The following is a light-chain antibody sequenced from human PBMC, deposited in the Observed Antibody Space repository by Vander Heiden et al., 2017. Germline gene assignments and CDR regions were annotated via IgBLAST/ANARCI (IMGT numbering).Light chain of an antibody. CDR2: SNN. Sequence: QSVLTQPPSASGTPGQRVTISCFGSSSNIGSNTVNWYQQLPGTAPKRLIYSNNQRPSVVPDRFSGSKSGTSASLAISGLQSEDEADYYCAAWDDSLNGPVFGGGTKLTVL. CDR3: AAWDDSLNGPV. V-gene: IGLV1-44*01. J-gene: IGLJ3*02. CDR1: SSNIGSNT.